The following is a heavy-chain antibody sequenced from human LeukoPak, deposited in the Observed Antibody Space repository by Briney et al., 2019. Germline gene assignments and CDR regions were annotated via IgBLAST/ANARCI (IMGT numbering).Heavy chain of an antibody. Sequence: GGSLRLSCAASGFTFSSYGTNWVRQAPGKGLEWVTGISGNGATTDYADSVKGRFITSRDNTKNTLYLQMNSLRAEDTAVYYCAKEQKSFGSGISDYWGQGTLVTVSS. CDR3: AKEQKSFGSGISDY. CDR2: ISGNGATT. CDR1: GFTFSSYG. D-gene: IGHD3-10*01. V-gene: IGHV3-23*01. J-gene: IGHJ4*02.